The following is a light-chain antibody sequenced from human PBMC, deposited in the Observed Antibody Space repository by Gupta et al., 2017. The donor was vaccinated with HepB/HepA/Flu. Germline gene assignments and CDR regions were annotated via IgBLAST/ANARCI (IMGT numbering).Light chain of an antibody. CDR2: GAS. V-gene: IGKV3-20*01. J-gene: IGKJ4*01. CDR3: QAYDVSGVLT. Sequence: ETVLTQSPDTLSVSPGERATLSCRASQTIRNTYLAWYQQRAGQTPRLLIYGASSRATGIPDRFSGSGSGTDFTLTILRLEPKDFAVYYCQAYDVSGVLTFGGGTKVEIK. CDR1: QTIRNTY.